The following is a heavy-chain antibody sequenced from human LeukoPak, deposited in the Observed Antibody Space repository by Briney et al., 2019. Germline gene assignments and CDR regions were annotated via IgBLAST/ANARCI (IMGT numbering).Heavy chain of an antibody. CDR1: GYSFTSYW. CDR3: ARQGKYYDSSGYYYCFDY. Sequence: KVGESLKISCKGSGYSFTSYWIGWVRQMPGKGLEWMGIIYPGDSDTRYGPSFQGQVTISADKSISTAYLQWSSLKASDTAMYYCARQGKYYDSSGYYYCFDYWGQGTLVTVSS. V-gene: IGHV5-51*01. J-gene: IGHJ4*02. D-gene: IGHD3-22*01. CDR2: IYPGDSDT.